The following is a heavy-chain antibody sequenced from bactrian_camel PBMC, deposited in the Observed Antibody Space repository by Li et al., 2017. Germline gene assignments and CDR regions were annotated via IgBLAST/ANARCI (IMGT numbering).Heavy chain of an antibody. V-gene: IGHV3S39*01. Sequence: HVQLVESGGDLVRPGGSLRLSCAASGFTFSNYAMSWVRQVPGKGLEWLSVITTGIGNTYYADSVKGRFTVSRDNAEYTLTLQMTNLKPEDTAVYYCAAAVMPT. CDR1: GFTFSNYA. CDR2: ITTGIGNT. D-gene: IGHD4*01.